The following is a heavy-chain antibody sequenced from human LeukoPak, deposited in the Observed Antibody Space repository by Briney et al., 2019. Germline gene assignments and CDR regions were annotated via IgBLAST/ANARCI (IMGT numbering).Heavy chain of an antibody. CDR3: ARTSSSWQPPPVGYFDL. J-gene: IGHJ2*01. CDR1: GYSISSGYY. Sequence: SETLSLTCTVSGYSISSGYYWGWIRQPPGKGLEWIGSIYHSGSTYYNPSLKSRVTISVDTSKNQFPLKLSSVTAADTAVYYCARTSSSWQPPPVGYFDLWGRGTLVTVSS. D-gene: IGHD6-13*01. V-gene: IGHV4-38-2*02. CDR2: IYHSGST.